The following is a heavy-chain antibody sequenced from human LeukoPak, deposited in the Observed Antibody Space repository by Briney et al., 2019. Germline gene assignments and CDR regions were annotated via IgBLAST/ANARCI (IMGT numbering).Heavy chain of an antibody. CDR2: IWYDGSNK. CDR3: AGEARIAAAGTHWFDP. D-gene: IGHD6-13*01. V-gene: IGHV3-33*01. CDR1: GFTFSNYG. Sequence: QPGGSLRLSCAASGFTFSNYGMHWVRQAPGKGLEWVAVIWYDGSNKYYADSVKGRFTISRDNSKNTLYLQMNSLRAEDTAVYYCAGEARIAAAGTHWFDPWGQGTPVTVSS. J-gene: IGHJ5*02.